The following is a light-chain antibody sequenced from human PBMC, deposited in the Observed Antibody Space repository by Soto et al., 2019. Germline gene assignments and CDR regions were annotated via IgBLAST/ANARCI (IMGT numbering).Light chain of an antibody. V-gene: IGKV3-15*01. CDR1: QSINSN. CDR2: GAF. J-gene: IGKJ1*01. CDR3: QQYNDWPLT. Sequence: EIEIAQSPDTLSVSKGARATLSCRASQSINSNLAWYQQKPGQAPSLLIYGAFTRATGIPARFSGTGSGTEFTLTISSLQSEDLALYYCQQYNDWPLTFGQGTKV.